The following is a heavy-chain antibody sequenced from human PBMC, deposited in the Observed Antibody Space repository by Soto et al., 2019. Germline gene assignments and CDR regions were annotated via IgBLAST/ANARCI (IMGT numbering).Heavy chain of an antibody. CDR1: GGSFSGYY. V-gene: IGHV4-34*01. Sequence: SETLSLTCAVYGGSFSGYYWSWIRQPPGKGLEWIGEINHSGSTNYNPSLKSRVTISVDTSKNQFSLKLSSVTAADTAVYYCASRGAARPRKKSVWFDPWGQGTLVTVSS. CDR2: INHSGST. D-gene: IGHD6-6*01. CDR3: ASRGAARPRKKSVWFDP. J-gene: IGHJ5*02.